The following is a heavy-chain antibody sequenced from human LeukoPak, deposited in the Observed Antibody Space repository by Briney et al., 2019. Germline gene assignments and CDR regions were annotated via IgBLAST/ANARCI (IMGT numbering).Heavy chain of an antibody. CDR1: GFTFSSYS. CDR2: ITWNSDDM. V-gene: IGHV3-9*01. CDR3: TRVTSWRTGFDY. D-gene: IGHD1-1*01. Sequence: PGGSLRLSCAASGFTFSSYSMNWVRQAPGKGLEWVSGITWNSDDMAYADSVKGRFTISRDNAKNCLYLQMNSLTVEDTALYYCTRVTSWRTGFDYWGQGTLVTVSS. J-gene: IGHJ4*02.